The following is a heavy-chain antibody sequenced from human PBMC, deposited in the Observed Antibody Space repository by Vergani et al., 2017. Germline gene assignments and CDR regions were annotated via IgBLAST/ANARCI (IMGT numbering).Heavy chain of an antibody. V-gene: IGHV1-18*01. D-gene: IGHD2-2*01. CDR1: GYTFTSYG. J-gene: IGHJ6*03. CDR2: ISAYNGNT. Sequence: QVQLVQSGAEVKKPGASVKVSCKASGYTFTSYGISWVRQAPGQGLEWMGWISAYNGNTNYAQKLKGRVTMTTDTPTSTAYMELRSLRSDDTAVYYCARXLIGYCSSTGTYYYYMDVWGKGTTVTVSS. CDR3: ARXLIGYCSSTGTYYYYMDV.